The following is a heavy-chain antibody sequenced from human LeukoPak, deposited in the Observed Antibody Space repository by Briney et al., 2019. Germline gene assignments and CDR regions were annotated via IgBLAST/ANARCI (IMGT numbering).Heavy chain of an antibody. CDR1: AGSISGYY. J-gene: IGHJ3*02. CDR2: IYYSGTT. CDR3: ARDVPLKGLFDI. V-gene: IGHV4-59*01. Sequence: PSETLSLTCTVSAGSISGYYGSWIRHPPGKGLGWIGYIYYSGTTNYNPTLKSRVTISVDTSKNQFSLKLTSVTTADTAVYYCARDVPLKGLFDIGGQGTMVTVSA.